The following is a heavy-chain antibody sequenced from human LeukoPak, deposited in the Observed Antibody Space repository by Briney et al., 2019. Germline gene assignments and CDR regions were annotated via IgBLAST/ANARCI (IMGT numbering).Heavy chain of an antibody. D-gene: IGHD4-17*01. CDR2: ISYDGSNK. CDR3: AKDSVEYGDYPFDP. CDR1: GFTFSSYG. J-gene: IGHJ5*02. V-gene: IGHV3-30*18. Sequence: GGSLRLSCAASGFTFSSYGMHWVRQAPGKGLEWVAVISYDGSNKYYADSVKGRFTISRDNSKNTPYLQMNSLRAEDTAVYYCAKDSVEYGDYPFDPWGQGTLVTVSS.